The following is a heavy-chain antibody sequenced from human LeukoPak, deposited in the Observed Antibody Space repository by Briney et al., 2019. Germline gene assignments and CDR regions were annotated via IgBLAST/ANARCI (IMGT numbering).Heavy chain of an antibody. CDR3: VNSGTYTHAFDL. Sequence: GGSLRLSCAVSGFNLRNYGMSWVRQAPGKGLEWVSGSSGSGANTYYADSLKGRFTISRDKSKNTLYLQMNSLRAEDTAVYYCVNSGTYTHAFDLWGQGTMVTVSS. D-gene: IGHD6-13*01. CDR1: GFNLRNYG. CDR2: SSGSGANT. J-gene: IGHJ3*01. V-gene: IGHV3-23*01.